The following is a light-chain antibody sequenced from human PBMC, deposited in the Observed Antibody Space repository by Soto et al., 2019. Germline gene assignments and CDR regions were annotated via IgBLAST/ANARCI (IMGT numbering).Light chain of an antibody. CDR1: SSDVCFYNY. CDR3: CSYAGSYTFYV. Sequence: QSALTQPRSVSGSPGQSVTISCTGTSSDVCFYNYVSWYQQHPGKAPKLMIYDVSKRPSGVPDRFSGSKSGNTASLTISGLQAEDEADYYCCSYAGSYTFYVFGTGTKLTVL. CDR2: DVS. V-gene: IGLV2-11*01. J-gene: IGLJ1*01.